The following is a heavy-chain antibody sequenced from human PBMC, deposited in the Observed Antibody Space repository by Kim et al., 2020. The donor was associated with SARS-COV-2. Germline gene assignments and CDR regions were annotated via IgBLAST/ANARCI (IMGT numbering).Heavy chain of an antibody. CDR1: GGSFSGYY. Sequence: SETLSLTCAVYGGSFSGYYWSWIRQPPGKGLEWIGEINHSGSTNYNPSLKSRVTISVDTSKNQFSLKLSSVTAADTAVYYCARGPYAVVVAATLGPRYWFDPWGQGTLVTVSS. CDR2: INHSGST. CDR3: ARGPYAVVVAATLGPRYWFDP. D-gene: IGHD2-15*01. J-gene: IGHJ5*02. V-gene: IGHV4-34*01.